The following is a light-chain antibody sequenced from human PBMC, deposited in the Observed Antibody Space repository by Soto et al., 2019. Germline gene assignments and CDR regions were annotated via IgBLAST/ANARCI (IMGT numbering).Light chain of an antibody. CDR1: GSDIGAYNS. CDR3: SSYAVSPWV. CDR2: EAT. Sequence: QSVLTQPPSASGSPGQSVTISCTGTGSDIGAYNSVSWYQQYPGTAPKLMIYEATKRPSGVPHRISGSKSGNTASLTISGVQTEDEADYYCSSYAVSPWVFGGGTKLTVL. V-gene: IGLV2-8*01. J-gene: IGLJ3*02.